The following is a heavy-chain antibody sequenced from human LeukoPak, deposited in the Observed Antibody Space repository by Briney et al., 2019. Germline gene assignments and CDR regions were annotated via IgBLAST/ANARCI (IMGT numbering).Heavy chain of an antibody. V-gene: IGHV3-48*04. Sequence: GVLRLSCAASGFTFSSYSMIWVRQAPGKGLEWVSYISTTSSNIYYADSVKGRFTISRDNAKNSLYLQMNTLRAEDTAVYYCARPRSGFYYDYWGQGTLVTVSS. CDR1: GFTFSSYS. J-gene: IGHJ4*02. CDR3: ARPRSGFYYDY. D-gene: IGHD3-22*01. CDR2: ISTTSSNI.